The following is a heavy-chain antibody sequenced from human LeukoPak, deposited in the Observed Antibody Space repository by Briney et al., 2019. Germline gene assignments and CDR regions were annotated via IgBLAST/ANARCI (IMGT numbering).Heavy chain of an antibody. J-gene: IGHJ4*02. Sequence: SETLSLTCTVSGGSISSSSYYWGWIRQPPGKGLEWIGSIYYSGSTYYNPSLKSRVTISVDTSKNQFSLKLSSVTAADTAVYYCARRELLSGPFDYWGQGTLVTVSS. V-gene: IGHV4-39*01. CDR3: ARRELLSGPFDY. D-gene: IGHD2-2*01. CDR2: IYYSGST. CDR1: GGSISSSSYY.